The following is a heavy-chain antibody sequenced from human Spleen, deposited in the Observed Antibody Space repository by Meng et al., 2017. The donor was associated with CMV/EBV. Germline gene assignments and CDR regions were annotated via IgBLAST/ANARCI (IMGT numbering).Heavy chain of an antibody. CDR1: GFTVSSNY. V-gene: IGHV3-11*01. J-gene: IGHJ4*02. CDR2: ISGNGRTI. CDR3: ARDKYYDSSGYLDY. D-gene: IGHD3-22*01. Sequence: SCAASGFTVSSNYMSWIRQAPGKGLEWISYISGNGRTIYYADSVKGRFTISRDNAKTSLYLQMNSLRAGDTAVYYCARDKYYDSSGYLDYWGQGTLVTVSS.